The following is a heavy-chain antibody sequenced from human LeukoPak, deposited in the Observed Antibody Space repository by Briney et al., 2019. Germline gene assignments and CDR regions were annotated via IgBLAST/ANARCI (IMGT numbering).Heavy chain of an antibody. D-gene: IGHD3-10*01. CDR1: GFTFGSYA. CDR2: ISYDGSNK. V-gene: IGHV3-30-3*01. J-gene: IGHJ4*02. CDR3: ARDRWFGELSWFDY. Sequence: GGSLRLSCAASGFTFGSYAMHWVRQAPGKGLEWVAVISYDGSNKYYADSVKGRFTISRDNSKNTLYLQMNSLRAEDTAVYYCARDRWFGELSWFDYWGQGTLVTVSS.